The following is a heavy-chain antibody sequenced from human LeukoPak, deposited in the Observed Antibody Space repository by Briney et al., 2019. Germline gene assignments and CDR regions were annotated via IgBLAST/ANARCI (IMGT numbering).Heavy chain of an antibody. D-gene: IGHD2-2*01. V-gene: IGHV1-69*04. J-gene: IGHJ4*02. Sequence: EASVKVSCKASGGTFSSYAISWVRQAPGQGLEWMGRIIPILGIANYAQKFQGRVTITADKSTSTAYMELSSLRSEDTAVYYCARGHCSSTSCYYFDYWGQGTLVTVSS. CDR2: IIPILGIA. CDR3: ARGHCSSTSCYYFDY. CDR1: GGTFSSYA.